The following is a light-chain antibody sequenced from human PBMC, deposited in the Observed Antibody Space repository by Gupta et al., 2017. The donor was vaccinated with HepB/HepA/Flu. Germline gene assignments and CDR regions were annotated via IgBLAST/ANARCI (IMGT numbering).Light chain of an antibody. CDR2: WAS. V-gene: IGKV4-1*01. CDR3: QQYYDFPHT. CDR1: QSILTSCNSKNP. Sequence: DLVMTQQPDSLPVSLGEEATTNCKSSQSILTSCNSKNPLAWYQQKPGQPPRLLIYWASTRAPGVPERFSGSGSGTDFTLTISSLQAEDVAVYYCQQYYDFPHTFGEGTKVEIK. J-gene: IGKJ4*01.